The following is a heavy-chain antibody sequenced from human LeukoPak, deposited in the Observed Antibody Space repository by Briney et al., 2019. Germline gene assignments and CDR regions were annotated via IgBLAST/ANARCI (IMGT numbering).Heavy chain of an antibody. Sequence: PSETLSHTCTVSGGSISRSYWSWMRQPARKGPEWIGSIYGSGTITYNPSLESRVTMSVDTSKNQFSLKLSSVTAADTAVYYCARRRIVVVPAPPRGYSYGPRLHAFDIWGQGTMVTVSS. D-gene: IGHD2-2*01. CDR1: GGSISRSY. CDR3: ARRRIVVVPAPPRGYSYGPRLHAFDI. J-gene: IGHJ3*02. CDR2: IYGSGTI. V-gene: IGHV4-4*07.